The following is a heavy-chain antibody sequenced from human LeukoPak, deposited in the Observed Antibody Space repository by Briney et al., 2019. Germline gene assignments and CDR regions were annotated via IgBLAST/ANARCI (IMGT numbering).Heavy chain of an antibody. CDR2: INPNSGGT. J-gene: IGHJ3*02. V-gene: IGHV1-2*02. Sequence: ASVKVSCKTSGYTFTGYYIHWVRQAPGQGLEWMGWINPNSGGTNYAQKFQGRVTMTRDTSITTAYMELSRLRSDDTAVYYCARPTHERWLQSTDAFDIWGQGTMVTVSS. CDR1: GYTFTGYY. CDR3: ARPTHERWLQSTDAFDI. D-gene: IGHD5-24*01.